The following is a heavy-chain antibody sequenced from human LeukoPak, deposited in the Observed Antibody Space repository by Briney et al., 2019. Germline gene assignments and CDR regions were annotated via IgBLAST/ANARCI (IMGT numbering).Heavy chain of an antibody. CDR3: ARDQLGYCSSTSCYGVYYYYYGMDV. CDR2: IKQDGSEK. J-gene: IGHJ6*02. Sequence: GGSLRLSCAASAFTFSSYWMSWVRQAPGKGLEWVVNIKQDGSEKYYVDSVKGRFTISRDNAKNSLYLQMNSLRAEDTAVYYCARDQLGYCSSTSCYGVYYYYYGMDVWGQGTTVTVSS. V-gene: IGHV3-7*01. D-gene: IGHD2-2*01. CDR1: AFTFSSYW.